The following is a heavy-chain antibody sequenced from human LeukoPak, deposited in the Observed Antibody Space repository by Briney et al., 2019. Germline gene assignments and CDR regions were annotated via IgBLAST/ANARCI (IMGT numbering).Heavy chain of an antibody. CDR1: GFTFSSFW. D-gene: IGHD1-26*01. J-gene: IGHJ4*02. CDR3: ARGGWGFDY. V-gene: IGHV3-7*01. Sequence: GGSLRLSCAASGFTFSSFWMTWVRQAPGKGLEWVAAIKEDGSEKYYVASVKGRFTISRDNAKNSLYLQMNSLRAEDTAVYFCARGGWGFDYWGQGTLVTVSS. CDR2: IKEDGSEK.